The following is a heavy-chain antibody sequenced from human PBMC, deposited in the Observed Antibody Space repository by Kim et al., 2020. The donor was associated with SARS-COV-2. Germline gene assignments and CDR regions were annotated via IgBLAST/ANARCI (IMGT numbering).Heavy chain of an antibody. J-gene: IGHJ3*02. Sequence: ASVKVSCKASGYTFTSYYMHWVRQAPGQGLEWMGIINPSGGSTSYAQKFQGRVTMTRDTSTSTVYMELSSLRSEDTAVYYCARDECHIFCGGDWSNAFDIWGQATMVTVPS. CDR2: INPSGGST. V-gene: IGHV1-46*01. CDR3: ARDECHIFCGGDWSNAFDI. CDR1: GYTFTSYY. D-gene: IGHD2-21*02.